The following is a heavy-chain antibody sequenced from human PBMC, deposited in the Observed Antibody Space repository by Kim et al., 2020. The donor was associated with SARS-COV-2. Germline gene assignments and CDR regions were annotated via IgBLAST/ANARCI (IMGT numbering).Heavy chain of an antibody. Sequence: GGSLRLSCAASGFTFSSYGMHWVRQAPGKGLEWVAIIWYDGSNKYYADSVKGRFTISRDNSKNTLYLQMNSLRAEDTAVYYCARGIRSGSYYYYYGMDVWGQGTTVTVSS. CDR3: ARGIRSGSYYYYYGMDV. V-gene: IGHV3-33*01. D-gene: IGHD6-19*01. J-gene: IGHJ6*02. CDR2: IWYDGSNK. CDR1: GFTFSSYG.